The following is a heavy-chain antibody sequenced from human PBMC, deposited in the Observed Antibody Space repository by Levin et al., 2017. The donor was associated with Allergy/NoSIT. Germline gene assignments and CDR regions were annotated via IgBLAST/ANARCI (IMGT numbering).Heavy chain of an antibody. CDR3: ARGWGYCSSTSCYHPLDY. CDR1: GGTFSSYT. J-gene: IGHJ4*02. V-gene: IGHV1-69*02. CDR2: IIPILGIA. D-gene: IGHD2-2*01. Sequence: KISCQASGGTFSSYTISWVRQAPGQGLEWMGRIIPILGIANYAQKFQGRVTITADKSTSTAYMELSSLRSEDTAVYYCARGWGYCSSTSCYHPLDYWGQGTLVTVSS.